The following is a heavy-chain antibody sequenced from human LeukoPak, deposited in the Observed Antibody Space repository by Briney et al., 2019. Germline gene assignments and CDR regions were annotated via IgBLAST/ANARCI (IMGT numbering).Heavy chain of an antibody. J-gene: IGHJ4*02. CDR2: IHPSGGTT. Sequence: ASVKVSCKASGYTFTSYYMHWVRQAPGQGLEWLGIIHPSGGTTRYAQKFQGRATMTRDTSTSTVYMELISLRAEDTAVYFCAREEDGGHFDYWGQGTLVTVSS. CDR3: AREEDGGHFDY. D-gene: IGHD3-16*01. CDR1: GYTFTSYY. V-gene: IGHV1-46*01.